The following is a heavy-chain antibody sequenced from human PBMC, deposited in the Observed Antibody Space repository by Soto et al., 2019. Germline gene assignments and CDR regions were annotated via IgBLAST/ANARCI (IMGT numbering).Heavy chain of an antibody. CDR2: ITTTGDTT. Sequence: QLVESEGGLVQPGGSLRLSCEASGFIFTTSDMSWVRQAPGKGLEWVSSITTTGDTTHYADSVRGRFTISRDNARNRVFLKMNGLRVDDTAVYYGARGGGGDHGYWGQGTLVAVSS. CDR1: GFIFTTSD. CDR3: ARGGGGDHGY. J-gene: IGHJ4*02. V-gene: IGHV3-23*04. D-gene: IGHD2-21*02.